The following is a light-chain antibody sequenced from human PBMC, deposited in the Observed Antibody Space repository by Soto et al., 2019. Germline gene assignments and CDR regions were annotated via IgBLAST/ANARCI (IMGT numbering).Light chain of an antibody. V-gene: IGKV3-20*01. CDR1: QSVSSSY. CDR3: QQYGSSP. J-gene: IGKJ4*01. CDR2: GAS. Sequence: ENVLAQSPGTLSLSPGEIVTLSCRASQSVSSSYLAWYQQKPGQAPRLLIYGASSRATGIPDRFSGSGSGTDFTLTISRLEPEDFAVYYCQQYGSSPFGGGTKVDIK.